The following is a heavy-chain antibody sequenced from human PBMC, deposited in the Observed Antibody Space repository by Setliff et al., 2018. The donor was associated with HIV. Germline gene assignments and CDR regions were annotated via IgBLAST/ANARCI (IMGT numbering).Heavy chain of an antibody. CDR3: ERYSYGYVRDLRFDP. D-gene: IGHD5-18*01. J-gene: IGHJ5*02. V-gene: IGHV4-34*01. CDR2: INHSGST. Sequence: KASETLSLTCAVYGGSFSGYYWSWIRQSPGKGLEWIGEINHSGSTKYNPSLQSRVTISVDTSKNHFSLTLTSVTAADTAVYYCERYSYGYVRDLRFDPWGQGTLVTVSS. CDR1: GGSFSGYY.